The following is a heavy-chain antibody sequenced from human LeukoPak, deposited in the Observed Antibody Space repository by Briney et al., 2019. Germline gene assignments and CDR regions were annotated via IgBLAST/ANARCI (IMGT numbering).Heavy chain of an antibody. V-gene: IGHV3-53*01. J-gene: IGHJ6*02. D-gene: IGHD2-21*01. CDR1: GFTVSSNY. CDR3: ARTLFEDGMDV. CDR2: IYSGGST. Sequence: GGSLRLSCAASGFTVSSNYMSWVRQAPGKGLEWVSVIYSGGSTYYADSVKGRFTISRDNSKNTLYLQMNSLRAEDTAVYYCARTLFEDGMDVWGQGTTVTVSS.